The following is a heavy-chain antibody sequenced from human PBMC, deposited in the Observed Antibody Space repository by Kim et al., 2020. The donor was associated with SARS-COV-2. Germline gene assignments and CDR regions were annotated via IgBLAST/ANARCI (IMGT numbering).Heavy chain of an antibody. Sequence: GGSLRLSCAASGFNFNNFGMHWVRQAPGKGLEWVALISYEGSKKYSADSLKGRFTISRDSSKTTLYLQMDSLRPEDTAVYFCAKDKSLFMITFGGESGGMDVWGQGTTVTVSS. D-gene: IGHD3-16*01. CDR2: ISYEGSKK. V-gene: IGHV3-30*18. J-gene: IGHJ6*02. CDR3: AKDKSLFMITFGGESGGMDV. CDR1: GFNFNNFG.